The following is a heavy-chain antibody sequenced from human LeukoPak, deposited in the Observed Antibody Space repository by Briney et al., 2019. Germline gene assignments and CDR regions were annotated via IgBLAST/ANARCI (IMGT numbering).Heavy chain of an antibody. Sequence: PGGSLRLSCAVSGFSFDDYGMSWVRQAPGKGLEWVSGINWHGSSTGYADSVKGRFTISRDNAKNSLYLQMSRLRAEDTALYYCARDQTDYGGTNYFDSWGQGTLVTVSS. D-gene: IGHD4-23*01. V-gene: IGHV3-20*04. CDR1: GFSFDDYG. CDR3: ARDQTDYGGTNYFDS. CDR2: INWHGSST. J-gene: IGHJ4*02.